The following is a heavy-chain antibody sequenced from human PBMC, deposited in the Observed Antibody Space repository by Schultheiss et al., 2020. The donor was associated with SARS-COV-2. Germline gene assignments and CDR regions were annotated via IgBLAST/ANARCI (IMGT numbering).Heavy chain of an antibody. J-gene: IGHJ5*02. V-gene: IGHV4-39*07. Sequence: SETLSLTCTVSGGSISSSSYYWGWIRQPPGKGLEWIGEIYHSGSTNYNPSLKSRVTISVDKSKNQFSLKLSSVTAADTAVYYCANGGNSGWAWFDPWGQGTLVTVSS. CDR1: GGSISSSSYY. D-gene: IGHD4-23*01. CDR2: IYHSGST. CDR3: ANGGNSGWAWFDP.